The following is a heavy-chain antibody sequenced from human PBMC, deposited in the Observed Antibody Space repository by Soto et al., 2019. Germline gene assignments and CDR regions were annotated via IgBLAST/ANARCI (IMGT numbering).Heavy chain of an antibody. D-gene: IGHD3-22*01. CDR3: ARVFITMIALNWLDP. J-gene: IGHJ5*02. CDR1: GFTFSSHA. CDR2: ISYDGSSK. V-gene: IGHV3-30-3*01. Sequence: GGSLRLSCAASGFTFSSHAMHWVRQAPGKGLEWLALISYDGSSKYYADSVKGRFTISRDNSKNTLYLQMNSLRAEDTAVYYCARVFITMIALNWLDPWGQGTLVTVSS.